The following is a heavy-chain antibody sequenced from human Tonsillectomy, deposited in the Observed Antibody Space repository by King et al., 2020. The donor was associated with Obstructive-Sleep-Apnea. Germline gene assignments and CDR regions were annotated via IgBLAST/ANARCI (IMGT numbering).Heavy chain of an antibody. J-gene: IGHJ4*02. CDR3: ATSMVRGVMGFDY. D-gene: IGHD3-10*01. V-gene: IGHV1-46*01. CDR1: GYTFTSYY. Sequence: QLVQYGAEVKKPGASVKVSCKASGYTFTSYYMHWVRQAPGQGLEWRGIINPSGGSTSYAQKFQGRVTMTRDTSTSTVYMELSSLRSEDTAVYYCATSMVRGVMGFDYWGQGTLVTVSS. CDR2: INPSGGST.